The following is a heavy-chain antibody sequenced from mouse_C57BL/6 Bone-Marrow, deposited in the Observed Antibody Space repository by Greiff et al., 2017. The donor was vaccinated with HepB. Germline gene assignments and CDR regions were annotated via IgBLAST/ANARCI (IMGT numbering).Heavy chain of an antibody. J-gene: IGHJ1*03. CDR2: INYDGSST. CDR3: ARGGGARYWYFDV. Sequence: EVKLMESEGGLVQPGSSMKLSCTASGFTFSDYYMAWVRQVPEKGLEWVANINYDGSSTYYLDSLKSRFIISRDNAKNILYLQMSRLKSEDTATYYCARGGGARYWYFDVWGTGTTVTVSS. V-gene: IGHV5-16*01. CDR1: GFTFSDYY.